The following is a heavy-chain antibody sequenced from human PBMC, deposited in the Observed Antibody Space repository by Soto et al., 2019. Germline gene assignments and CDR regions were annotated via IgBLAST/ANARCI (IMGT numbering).Heavy chain of an antibody. D-gene: IGHD2-2*01. J-gene: IGHJ6*03. CDR3: ARRGYCDTTSCYGHYYYYYMDV. Sequence: QVQLQQWGAGLLKPSETLSLTCAVYGGTFSGYYWSWFRQPPGKGLEWIGEINLSGSTNYNPSLKSRVTISVDTSKNQCSLNLSSVTAADTAVYYCARRGYCDTTSCYGHYYYYYMDVWGKGTTVTVSS. CDR2: INLSGST. V-gene: IGHV4-34*02. CDR1: GGTFSGYY.